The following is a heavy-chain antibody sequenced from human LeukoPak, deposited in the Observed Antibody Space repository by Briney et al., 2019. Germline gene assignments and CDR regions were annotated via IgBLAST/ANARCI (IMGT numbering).Heavy chain of an antibody. D-gene: IGHD3-16*02. CDR3: AREGHYDYVWGSYRYTSPDYFDY. J-gene: IGHJ4*02. V-gene: IGHV1-8*02. CDR1: GYTFTSYG. CDR2: MNPNSGNT. Sequence: ASVKVSCKASGYTFTSYGISWVRQAPGQGLEWMGWMNPNSGNTGYAQKFQGRVTMTRNTSISTAYMELSSLRSEDTAVYYCAREGHYDYVWGSYRYTSPDYFDYWGQGTLVTVSS.